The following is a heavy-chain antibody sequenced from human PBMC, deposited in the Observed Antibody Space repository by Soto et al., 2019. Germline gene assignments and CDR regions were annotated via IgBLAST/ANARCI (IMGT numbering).Heavy chain of an antibody. CDR3: ASHKQCLAVFDN. D-gene: IGHD6-19*01. J-gene: IGHJ4*02. CDR2: ISGGSGTS. CDR1: GFPFSTNA. Sequence: EAQLSESGGVLVQPGGSLRLSCAASGFPFSTNAMSWVRQVPGKGLKWVAGISGGSGTSDYADSVKGRFTISRDNSKKMLYLPITGLRAADTAVYYWASHKQCLAVFDNWGQGTLVTVSA. V-gene: IGHV3-23*01.